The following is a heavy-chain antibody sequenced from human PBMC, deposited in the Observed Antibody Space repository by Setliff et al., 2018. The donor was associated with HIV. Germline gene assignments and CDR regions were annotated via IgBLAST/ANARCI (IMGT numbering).Heavy chain of an antibody. D-gene: IGHD3-10*01. V-gene: IGHV4-39*01. CDR1: DASYSGTNHY. J-gene: IGHJ6*03. CDR2: IDDSGRT. Sequence: SETLSLTCTLSDASYSGTNHYWGWIRQPPGKGLEWIGSIDDSGRTYYSPSLKSRVTSSVDPSKIQFSLKLSSVAAADTAVYYCVRQAFHYASGTYSHFYMDVWGKGIAVTVSS. CDR3: VRQAFHYASGTYSHFYMDV.